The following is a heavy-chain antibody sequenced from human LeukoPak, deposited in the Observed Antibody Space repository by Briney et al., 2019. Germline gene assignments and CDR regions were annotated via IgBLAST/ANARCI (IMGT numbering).Heavy chain of an antibody. V-gene: IGHV3-7*03. J-gene: IGHJ6*02. CDR1: GFTFNSYW. D-gene: IGHD4-17*01. Sequence: GGSLRLSCAASGFTFNSYWMNWVRQAPGKGLEWVANIKRDGSEKYYVDSVKGRFTISRDNAKNSLDLQMNSLRVEDTAVYYCAKDRTVTTRGYYYYGMDAWGQGTTVTVSS. CDR2: IKRDGSEK. CDR3: AKDRTVTTRGYYYYGMDA.